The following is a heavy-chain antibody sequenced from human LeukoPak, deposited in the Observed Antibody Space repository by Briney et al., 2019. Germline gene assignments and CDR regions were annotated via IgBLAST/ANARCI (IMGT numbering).Heavy chain of an antibody. CDR3: ARARGYSYGYSDY. CDR2: MWYDGSNK. Sequence: PERSLRLSCAASGFTFSSYGMHWVRQAPGKGLEWVAVMWYDGSNKYYADSVKGRFTISRDNSKNTLYLQMNSLRAEDTAVYYCARARGYSYGYSDYWGQGTLVTVSS. CDR1: GFTFSSYG. D-gene: IGHD5-18*01. J-gene: IGHJ4*02. V-gene: IGHV3-33*01.